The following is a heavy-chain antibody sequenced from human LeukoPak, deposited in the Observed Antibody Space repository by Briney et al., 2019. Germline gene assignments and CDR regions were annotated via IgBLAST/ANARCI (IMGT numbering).Heavy chain of an antibody. CDR1: GFTFDDYA. CDR2: ISWNSGSI. D-gene: IGHD3-16*01. V-gene: IGHV3-9*01. Sequence: PGGSLRLSCAASGFTFDDYAMHWVRQAPGKGLEWVSGISWNSGSIGYADSVKGRFTISRDNSKNTLYLQMNSLRAEDTAVYYCALKGPHDYWGQGTLVTVSS. J-gene: IGHJ4*02. CDR3: ALKGPHDY.